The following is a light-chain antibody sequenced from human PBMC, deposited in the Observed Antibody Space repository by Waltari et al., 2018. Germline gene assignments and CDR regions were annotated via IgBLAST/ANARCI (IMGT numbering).Light chain of an antibody. V-gene: IGKV3-20*01. CDR1: ESFSTSF. Sequence: EILLTQSPGTLSLSPGERATLSCRASESFSTSFLVWYQQKNGQAPRVLIYGTSTRAAGTPDRFSGSGSGTDFTLTISRLEPEDLGVYYCQEFGGAPPFTFGPGT. CDR3: QEFGGAPPFT. J-gene: IGKJ3*01. CDR2: GTS.